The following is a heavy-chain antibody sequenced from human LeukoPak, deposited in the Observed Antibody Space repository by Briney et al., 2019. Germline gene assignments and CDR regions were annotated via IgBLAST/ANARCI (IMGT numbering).Heavy chain of an antibody. Sequence: SETLSLTCTVSGGSIGSYYWSWIRQPPGKGLEWIGYIYYSGSTNYNPSLKSRVTISVDTSKNQFSLKLSSVTAADTAVYYCARDGYDFWSGYPTYFDYWGQGTLVTVSS. J-gene: IGHJ4*02. CDR3: ARDGYDFWSGYPTYFDY. V-gene: IGHV4-59*01. CDR1: GGSIGSYY. CDR2: IYYSGST. D-gene: IGHD3-3*01.